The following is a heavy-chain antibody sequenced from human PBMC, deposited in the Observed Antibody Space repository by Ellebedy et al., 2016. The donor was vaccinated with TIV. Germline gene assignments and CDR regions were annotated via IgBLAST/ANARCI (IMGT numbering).Heavy chain of an antibody. CDR1: GYRFTSHW. V-gene: IGHV5-51*01. CDR3: ARHPNYWYFDL. D-gene: IGHD5-24*01. J-gene: IGHJ2*01. CDR2: IYPGDSET. Sequence: GESLKISCEGSGYRFTSHWIGWVRQMPGKGLEWMGIIYPGDSETIYSPSFRGQVTISADKSISTAYLQWSSLKASDTAMYYCARHPNYWYFDLWGRGTLVTVSS.